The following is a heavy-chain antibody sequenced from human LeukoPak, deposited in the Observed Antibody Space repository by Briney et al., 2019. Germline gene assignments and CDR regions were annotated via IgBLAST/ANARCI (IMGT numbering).Heavy chain of an antibody. D-gene: IGHD3-10*01. CDR2: ISWNSGSI. Sequence: GGSLRLSCAASGFTFDDYAMHWVRQAPGKGLEWVSGISWNSGSIGYADSVKGRFTISRDNAKNSLYLQMNSLRAEDTALYYCAKGALLWFGELLDYWGQGTLVTVSS. V-gene: IGHV3-9*01. CDR3: AKGALLWFGELLDY. CDR1: GFTFDDYA. J-gene: IGHJ4*02.